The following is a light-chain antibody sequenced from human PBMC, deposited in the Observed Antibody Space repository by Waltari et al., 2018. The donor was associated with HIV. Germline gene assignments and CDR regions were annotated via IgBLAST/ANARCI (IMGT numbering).Light chain of an antibody. V-gene: IGLV1-40*01. CDR1: SSNIGTSYD. CDR3: QSYDSSLNGWV. CDR2: GNS. Sequence: QSVLTPPPAVSGAPGQNVTVSCPGSSSNIGTSYDVTWYQFLPRALPKLLIYGNSLRPAGVSGRFSGSCSGTSASLAITGLQPADEADYYCQSYDSSLNGWVFGGGTKVTVL. J-gene: IGLJ3*02.